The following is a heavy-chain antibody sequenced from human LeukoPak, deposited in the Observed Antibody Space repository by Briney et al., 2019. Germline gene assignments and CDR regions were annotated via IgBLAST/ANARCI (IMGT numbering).Heavy chain of an antibody. CDR1: GYSISSGYY. D-gene: IGHD1-1*01. CDR3: ARDCLEEDYFDY. J-gene: IGHJ4*02. CDR2: IYHSGST. V-gene: IGHV4-38-2*02. Sequence: RASETLSLTCTVSGYSISSGYYWGWIRQPPGKGLEWIGSIYHSGSTYYNPSLKSRVTISVDTSKNQFSLKLSSVTAADTAVYYCARDCLEEDYFDYWGQGTLVTVSS.